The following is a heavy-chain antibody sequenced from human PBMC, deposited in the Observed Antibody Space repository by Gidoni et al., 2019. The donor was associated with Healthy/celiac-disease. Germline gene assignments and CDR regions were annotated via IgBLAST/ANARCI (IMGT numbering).Heavy chain of an antibody. D-gene: IGHD3-3*01. Sequence: QVQLVQSGAEVKKPGASVKVSCTASGYTFTVYYMHWVRQAPGQGLEWMGWINPNSGGTNYAQKFQGWVTMTRDTSISTAYMELSRLRSDDTAVYYCARMYYDFWSGYFGYYYYGMDVWGQGTTVTVSS. J-gene: IGHJ6*02. CDR1: GYTFTVYY. V-gene: IGHV1-2*04. CDR2: INPNSGGT. CDR3: ARMYYDFWSGYFGYYYYGMDV.